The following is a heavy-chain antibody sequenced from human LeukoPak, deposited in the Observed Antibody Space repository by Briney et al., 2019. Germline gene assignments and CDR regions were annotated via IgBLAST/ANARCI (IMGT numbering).Heavy chain of an antibody. CDR3: ARCRDGYNYDAFDI. D-gene: IGHD5-24*01. CDR1: GFTFSSYW. CDR2: INSDGSST. Sequence: GGSLRLSCAASGFTFSSYWMHWVRQAPGKGLVRVSRINSDGSSTSYADSVKGRFTISRDNAKNTLYLQMNSLRAEDTAVYYCARCRDGYNYDAFDIWGQGTMVTVSS. V-gene: IGHV3-74*01. J-gene: IGHJ3*02.